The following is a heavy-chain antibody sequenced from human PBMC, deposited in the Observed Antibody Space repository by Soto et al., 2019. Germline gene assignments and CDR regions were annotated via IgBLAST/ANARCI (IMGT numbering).Heavy chain of an antibody. CDR2: ISSSSSYI. J-gene: IGHJ2*01. CDR1: GFTFSSYS. D-gene: IGHD3-3*01. CDR3: ARDNNDYWSGYFPRPTERDNWYFDL. V-gene: IGHV3-21*01. Sequence: EVQLVESGGGLVKPGGSLRLSCAASGFTFSSYSMNWVRQAPGKGLEWVSSISSSSSYIYYAASVKGRFTISRDNAKNYLYLQMNSLRAEDTAVYYCARDNNDYWSGYFPRPTERDNWYFDLWGRGTLVTVSS.